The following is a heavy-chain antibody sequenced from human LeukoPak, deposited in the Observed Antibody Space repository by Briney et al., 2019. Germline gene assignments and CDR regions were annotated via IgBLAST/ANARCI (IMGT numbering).Heavy chain of an antibody. V-gene: IGHV4-59*01. CDR1: GGSISSYY. Sequence: SETLSLTCTASGGSISSYYWSWIRQPPGKGLEWIGYIYYSGSTNYNPSLKSRVTISVDTSKNQFSLKLSSVTAADTAVYYCARSSSSWSDDAFDIWGQGTMVTVSS. J-gene: IGHJ3*02. CDR2: IYYSGST. D-gene: IGHD6-13*01. CDR3: ARSSSSWSDDAFDI.